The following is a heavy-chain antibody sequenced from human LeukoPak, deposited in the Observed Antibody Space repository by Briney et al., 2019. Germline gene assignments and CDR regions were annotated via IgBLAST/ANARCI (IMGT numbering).Heavy chain of an antibody. D-gene: IGHD2-2*01. CDR2: INHSGST. CDR3: ARVRCSSTSCYADNWFDP. J-gene: IGHJ5*02. Sequence: SETLSLTCAVYGGSFSGYYWSWIRQPPEKGLEWIGEINHSGSTNYNPSLKSRVTISVDTSKNQFSLKLSSVTAADTAVYYCARVRCSSTSCYADNWFDPWGQGTLVTVSS. CDR1: GGSFSGYY. V-gene: IGHV4-34*01.